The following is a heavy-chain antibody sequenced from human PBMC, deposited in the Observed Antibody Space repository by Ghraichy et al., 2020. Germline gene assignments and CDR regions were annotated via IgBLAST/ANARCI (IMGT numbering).Heavy chain of an antibody. CDR2: ISPTSSHT. D-gene: IGHD5-12*01. Sequence: GGSLRLSCAASGFTFSSYTMNWVRQAPGQGLEWVSSISPTSSHTYYADSVKGRFTISRDNAKNSLYLEMNSLRAEETAVYYCAREGGGYAAGFDPWGQGTLVTVSS. V-gene: IGHV3-21*01. CDR1: GFTFSSYT. J-gene: IGHJ5*02. CDR3: AREGGGYAAGFDP.